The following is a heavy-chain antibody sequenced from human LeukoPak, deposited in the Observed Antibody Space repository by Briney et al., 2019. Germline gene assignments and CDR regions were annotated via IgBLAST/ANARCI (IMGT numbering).Heavy chain of an antibody. V-gene: IGHV3-33*06. D-gene: IGHD1-26*01. CDR2: IWNDGSDE. Sequence: GRSLRLSCAASGFTFSKYAMHWVRQTPGKGLEWVAAIWNDGSDENYADSVKGRFTISSDNSKNTLYLQMNSLRAEDTAVYYCAYEIGRSQGAFDIWGQGTMITVSS. CDR3: AYEIGRSQGAFDI. CDR1: GFTFSKYA. J-gene: IGHJ3*02.